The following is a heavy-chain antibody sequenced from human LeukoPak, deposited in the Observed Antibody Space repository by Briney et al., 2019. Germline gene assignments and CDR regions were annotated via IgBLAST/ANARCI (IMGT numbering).Heavy chain of an antibody. V-gene: IGHV3-15*01. CDR3: TTDYDYVWGSYRRFDY. CDR1: GFTFSNAW. Sequence: GGSLRLPCAASGFTFSNAWMSWVRQAPGKGLEWVGRIKSKTDGGTTDYAAPVKGRFTISRDDSKNTLYLQMNSLKTEDTAVYYCTTDYDYVWGSYRRFDYWGQGTLVTVSS. J-gene: IGHJ4*02. CDR2: IKSKTDGGTT. D-gene: IGHD3-16*02.